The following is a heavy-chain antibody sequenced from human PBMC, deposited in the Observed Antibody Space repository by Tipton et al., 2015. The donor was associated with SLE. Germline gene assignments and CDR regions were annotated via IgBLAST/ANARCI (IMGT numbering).Heavy chain of an antibody. Sequence: TLSLTCTVSGGSISSSGYYWSWLRQQPGKGLEWIGYIYYSGSTYYNPSLKSRVSISVDTSKNQFSLKLRSVTAADTAVYYCARDGEVPWGQGTMVTVSS. CDR3: ARDGEVP. V-gene: IGHV4-31*03. D-gene: IGHD3-10*01. J-gene: IGHJ3*01. CDR2: IYYSGST. CDR1: GGSISSSGYY.